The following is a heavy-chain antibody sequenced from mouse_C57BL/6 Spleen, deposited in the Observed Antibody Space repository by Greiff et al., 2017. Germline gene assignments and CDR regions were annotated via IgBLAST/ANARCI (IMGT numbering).Heavy chain of an antibody. V-gene: IGHV5-9-1*02. J-gene: IGHJ4*01. CDR2: ISSGGDYI. D-gene: IGHD2-3*01. Sequence: EVQGVESGEGLVKPGGSLKLSCAASGFTFSSYAMSWVRQTPEQRLEWVAYISSGGDYIYYADTVKGRFTISRDNARNTLYLQMSSLKSEDTAMYYCTRGFDGYYYAMDYWGQGTSVTVSS. CDR3: TRGFDGYYYAMDY. CDR1: GFTFSSYA.